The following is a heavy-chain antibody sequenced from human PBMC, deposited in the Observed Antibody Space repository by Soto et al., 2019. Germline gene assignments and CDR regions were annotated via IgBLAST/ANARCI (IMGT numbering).Heavy chain of an antibody. J-gene: IGHJ6*02. Sequence: SAEVSCKASGGSFSSYAISWVRQAPGQGLEWMGGIIPIFGTANYAQKFQGRVTITADKSTSTAYMELSSLRSEDTAVYYCARDGYQYCTNGVCNYGMDVWGQGTTVTVSS. CDR1: GGSFSSYA. CDR3: ARDGYQYCTNGVCNYGMDV. D-gene: IGHD2-8*01. V-gene: IGHV1-69*06. CDR2: IIPIFGTA.